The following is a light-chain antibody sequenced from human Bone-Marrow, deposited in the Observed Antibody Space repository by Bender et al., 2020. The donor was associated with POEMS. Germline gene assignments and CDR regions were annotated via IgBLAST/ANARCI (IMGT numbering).Light chain of an antibody. J-gene: IGLJ3*02. V-gene: IGLV2-14*02. CDR2: EGT. Sequence: QSALTQPASVSGSPGQSITISCTGTSSNIGTYNLVSWYQHHPGKVPKLIIYEGTKRPSGVSNRFSGSKSGNTASLTISGLQAEDEADYYCSSYTSSDTLVFGGGTKLTVL. CDR1: SSNIGTYNL. CDR3: SSYTSSDTLV.